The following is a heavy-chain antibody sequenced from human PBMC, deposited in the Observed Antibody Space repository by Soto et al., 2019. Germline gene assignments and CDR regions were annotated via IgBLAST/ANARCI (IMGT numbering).Heavy chain of an antibody. V-gene: IGHV4-59*01. CDR3: ARAPNRRVAIWDY. CDR1: GGSISSYY. CDR2: IYYSGST. Sequence: SETLSLTCTVSGGSISSYYWSWIRQPPGKGLEWIGYIYYSGSTNYNPSLKSRVTISVDTSKNQFSLKLSSVTAADTAVYYCARAPNRRVAIWDYWGQGTLVTVSS. D-gene: IGHD2-8*01. J-gene: IGHJ4*02.